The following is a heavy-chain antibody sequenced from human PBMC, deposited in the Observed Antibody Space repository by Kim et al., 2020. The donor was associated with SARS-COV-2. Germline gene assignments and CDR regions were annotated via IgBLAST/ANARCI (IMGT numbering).Heavy chain of an antibody. D-gene: IGHD4-4*01. V-gene: IGHV3-23*01. Sequence: GGSLRLSCAASGFIFTKYAMTWVRQDPGKGLEWVSAISSSGRSTYYADSVRGRFTISRDDSKNTMFLQMNTLRAEDTAVYYCAKVAEELATVSYLDYWGQGALVTVSS. CDR3: AKVAEELATVSYLDY. J-gene: IGHJ4*02. CDR2: ISSSGRST. CDR1: GFIFTKYA.